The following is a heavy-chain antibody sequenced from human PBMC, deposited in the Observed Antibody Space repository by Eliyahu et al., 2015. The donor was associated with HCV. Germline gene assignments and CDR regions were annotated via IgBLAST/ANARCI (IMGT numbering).Heavy chain of an antibody. CDR1: GXSIXXYY. Sequence: QVQLQESGPGLVKPSETLSLTCXVSGXSIXXYYWSWIRQPAGKGLEWIGRIYSSGSTNYNPSLKSRVTMSIDASKNQFSLKLTSVTAADTAVYYCARTYGRYVGDFDYWGQGTLVTVSS. V-gene: IGHV4-4*07. CDR3: ARTYGRYVGDFDY. CDR2: IYSSGST. D-gene: IGHD5-12*01. J-gene: IGHJ4*02.